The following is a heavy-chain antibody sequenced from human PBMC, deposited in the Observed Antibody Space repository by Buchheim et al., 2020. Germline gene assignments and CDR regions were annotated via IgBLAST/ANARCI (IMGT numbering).Heavy chain of an antibody. CDR1: GGSISGYY. D-gene: IGHD6-19*01. Sequence: QVQLQESGPGLVKPSETLSLTCTVSGGSISGYYWNWIRQPPGKGLEWIGYVFSTGSTNYNSSLKSRLRISIDTSKNQFSLKLTSVTAADTAVYYCARRGQWLEYDYWGQGAL. CDR2: VFSTGST. CDR3: ARRGQWLEYDY. J-gene: IGHJ4*02. V-gene: IGHV4-59*01.